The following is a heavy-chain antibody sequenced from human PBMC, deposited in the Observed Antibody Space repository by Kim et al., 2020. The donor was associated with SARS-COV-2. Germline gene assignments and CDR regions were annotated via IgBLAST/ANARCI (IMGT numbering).Heavy chain of an antibody. D-gene: IGHD3-22*01. Sequence: ASVKVSCKASGYTFTSYGLHWLRQAPGQTLEWMGWISTGNGDTEYSPTFQGRLSISRDTSASTAYMELTSLRSADTAIYYCARFYESIGYWSSGDKKIDFWGQGTLVTVSS. V-gene: IGHV1-3*04. CDR2: ISTGNGDT. J-gene: IGHJ4*02. CDR3: ARFYESIGYWSSGDKKIDF. CDR1: GYTFTSYG.